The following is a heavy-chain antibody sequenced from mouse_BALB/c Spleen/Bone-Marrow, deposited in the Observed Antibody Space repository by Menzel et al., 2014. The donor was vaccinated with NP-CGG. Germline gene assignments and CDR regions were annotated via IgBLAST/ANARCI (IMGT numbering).Heavy chain of an antibody. J-gene: IGHJ4*01. D-gene: IGHD2-1*01. V-gene: IGHV1-77*01. Sequence: QVHVKQSGPELVKPGASVKMSCKASGYTFTDYVITWVKQRTGQGLEWIGEIYPGSGSTYYNEKFKGKATLTADKSSNTAYMQLGSLTSEDSAVYFCARLDGNYRYAMDYWGQGPSVTVSS. CDR2: IYPGSGST. CDR3: ARLDGNYRYAMDY. CDR1: GYTFTDYV.